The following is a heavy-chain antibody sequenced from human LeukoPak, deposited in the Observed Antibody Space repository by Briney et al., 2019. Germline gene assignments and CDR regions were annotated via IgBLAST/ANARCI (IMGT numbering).Heavy chain of an antibody. J-gene: IGHJ4*02. V-gene: IGHV3-66*01. CDR3: ARASFWFDYSGYYFDY. D-gene: IGHD2-15*01. CDR1: GFTFSSYA. Sequence: GGSLRLSCAASGFTFSSYAMSWVRQAQGKGLEWVSAIYSGGGTYYADSVKGRFTISRDNSKNTVYLQMNSLRAEDTAVYYCARASFWFDYSGYYFDYWGQGTLVTVSS. CDR2: IYSGGGT.